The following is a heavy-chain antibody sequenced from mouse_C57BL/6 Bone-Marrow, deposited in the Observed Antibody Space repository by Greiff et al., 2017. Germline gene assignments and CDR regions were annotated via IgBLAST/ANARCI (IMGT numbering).Heavy chain of an antibody. CDR1: GYTFTDYY. Sequence: EVQLQQSGPELVKPGASVKISCKASGYTFTDYYMNWVKQSHGKSLEWIGDINTNNGGTSYNQKFKGKATVTVDKSSSTAYMELRSLTSEDSAVYYCARQDYWGQGTTLTVSS. CDR2: INTNNGGT. V-gene: IGHV1-26*01. CDR3: ARQDY. J-gene: IGHJ2*01.